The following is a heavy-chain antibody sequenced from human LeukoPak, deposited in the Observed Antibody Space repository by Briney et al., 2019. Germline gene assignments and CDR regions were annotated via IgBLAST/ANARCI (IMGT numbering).Heavy chain of an antibody. D-gene: IGHD6-19*01. J-gene: IGHJ3*01. V-gene: IGHV5-51*01. Sequence: GESLKISCKGSGYSFTSYWIGWVRQMPGKDLEWMGIIYPGDSEARYSPSFRGQVTISADKSINTAYLQWSSLKAPDTAMYYCARCKAVAGTINAFDFWGQGTMVTVSS. CDR1: GYSFTSYW. CDR3: ARCKAVAGTINAFDF. CDR2: IYPGDSEA.